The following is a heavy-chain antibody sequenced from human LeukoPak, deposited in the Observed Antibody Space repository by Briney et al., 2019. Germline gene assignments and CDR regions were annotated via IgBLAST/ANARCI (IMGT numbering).Heavy chain of an antibody. D-gene: IGHD5-12*01. V-gene: IGHV3-7*01. J-gene: IGHJ4*02. CDR3: ARSPGRGYSGYDLYFDY. CDR1: GFTFSSYV. CDR2: IKQDGSEK. Sequence: PGGSLRLSCAASGFTFSSYVMYWVRQAPGKGLEWVANIKQDGSEKYYVDSVKGRFTISRDNAKNSLYLQMNSLRAEDTAVYYCARSPGRGYSGYDLYFDYWGQGTLVTVSS.